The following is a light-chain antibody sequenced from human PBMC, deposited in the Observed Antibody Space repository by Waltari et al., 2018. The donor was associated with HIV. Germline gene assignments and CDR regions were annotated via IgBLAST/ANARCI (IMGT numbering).Light chain of an antibody. CDR2: EVT. CDR3: SSYANTNSVI. Sequence: QSALTQPASVSGSPGQSITISCSGTTSHVGSYNFVSWYQKHPGKAPKLMIHEVTKRASGASTRFSGSKSGKTAYLTISGLQTEDEADYYCSSYANTNSVIFGGGTKLTVL. CDR1: TSHVGSYNF. J-gene: IGLJ2*01. V-gene: IGLV2-14*03.